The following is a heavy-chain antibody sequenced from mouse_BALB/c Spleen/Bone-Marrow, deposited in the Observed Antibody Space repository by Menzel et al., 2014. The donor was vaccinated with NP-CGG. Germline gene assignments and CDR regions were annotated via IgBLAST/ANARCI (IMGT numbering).Heavy chain of an antibody. J-gene: IGHJ3*01. CDR3: AREARTTARFAY. CDR1: GYSITSGYG. Sequence: VQLKESGPDLVKPSQSLSLTCTVTGYSITSGYGWHWIRQFPRNKLEWMGYIHYSGSTNYNPSLKSRISITRDTSKNQSFLQLNSVTTEDTATYYCAREARTTARFAYWGQGTLLTVSA. V-gene: IGHV3-1*02. CDR2: IHYSGST. D-gene: IGHD1-2*01.